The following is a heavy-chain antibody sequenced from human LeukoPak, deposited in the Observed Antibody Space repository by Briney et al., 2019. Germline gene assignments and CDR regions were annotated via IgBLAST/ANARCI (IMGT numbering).Heavy chain of an antibody. J-gene: IGHJ4*02. CDR2: IYYSGST. CDR3: TATTAIAAAADY. V-gene: IGHV4-59*01. D-gene: IGHD6-13*01. CDR1: GGSISSYY. Sequence: SETLSLTCTVSGGSISSYYWSWIRQPPGKGLEWIGYIYYSGSTNYNPSLKSRVTISVDTSKNQFSLKLSSVTAADTAVYYCTATTAIAAAADYWGQGTLVTVSS.